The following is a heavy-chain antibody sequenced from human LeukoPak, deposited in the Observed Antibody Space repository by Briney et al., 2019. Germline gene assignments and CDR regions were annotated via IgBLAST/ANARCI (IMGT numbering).Heavy chain of an antibody. D-gene: IGHD6-19*01. CDR3: AGDRNSDWYSPLDY. Sequence: GGSLRLSCAASGFTFSSYAMSWVRQAPGKGLEWVSAISGSGGSTYYADSVKGRFTISRDNSKNTLYLQMNSLRAEDTAIYYCAGDRNSDWYSPLDYWGQGSQVTVSP. J-gene: IGHJ4*02. CDR2: ISGSGGST. V-gene: IGHV3-23*01. CDR1: GFTFSSYA.